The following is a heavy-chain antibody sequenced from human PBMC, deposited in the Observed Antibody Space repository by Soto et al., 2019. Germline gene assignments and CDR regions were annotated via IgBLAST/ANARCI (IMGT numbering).Heavy chain of an antibody. CDR2: IYYSGST. J-gene: IGHJ6*02. V-gene: IGHV4-31*03. Sequence: PSETLSLTCTVSGGSISSGGYYWSWIRHHPGKGLEWIGYIYYSGSTYYNPSLKSRVTISVDTSKNQFSLKLSSVTAADTAVYYCARARIAAAVGGYGMDVWGQGTTVTVSS. CDR1: GGSISSGGYY. D-gene: IGHD6-13*01. CDR3: ARARIAAAVGGYGMDV.